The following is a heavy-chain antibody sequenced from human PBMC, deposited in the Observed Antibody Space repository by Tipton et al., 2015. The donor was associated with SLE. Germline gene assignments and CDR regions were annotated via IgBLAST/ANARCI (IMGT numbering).Heavy chain of an antibody. Sequence: LSLTCAASGFTFSSYGMHWVRQAPGKGLEWVAFIRYDGSNKYYADSVKGRFTISRDNSKNTLYLQMNSLRAEDTAVYYCAKDPRGQLGAFDIWGQGTMVTVSS. CDR2: IRYDGSNK. CDR3: AKDPRGQLGAFDI. CDR1: GFTFSSYG. D-gene: IGHD6-13*01. J-gene: IGHJ3*02. V-gene: IGHV3-30*02.